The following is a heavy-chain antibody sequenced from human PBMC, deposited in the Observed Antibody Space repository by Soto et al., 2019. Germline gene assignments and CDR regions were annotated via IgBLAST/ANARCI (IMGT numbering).Heavy chain of an antibody. J-gene: IGHJ4*02. CDR3: AREIVGGGIRPHIDK. D-gene: IGHD2-21*01. CDR1: GYTFTAYF. Sequence: ASVKVSCETSGYTFTAYFIHWVRQAPGQGLEGLGWINPNSGGTKYAETFQGRLTLTGDTSSNTAYMDLSSLKSDDTAVYYCAREIVGGGIRPHIDKWGPGTSVTFYS. CDR2: INPNSGGT. V-gene: IGHV1-2*02.